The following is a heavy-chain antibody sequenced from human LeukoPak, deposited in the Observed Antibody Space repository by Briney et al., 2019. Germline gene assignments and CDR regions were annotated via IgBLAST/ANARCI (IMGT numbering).Heavy chain of an antibody. D-gene: IGHD5-18*01. V-gene: IGHV3-74*01. CDR2: IDNDGSGT. J-gene: IGHJ4*02. CDR3: ATGSGLWSPDY. CDR1: GFTFSSYR. Sequence: PGGSLRLSCAASGFTFSSYRMHWVRQAPGKGLVWVSRIDNDGSGTSYADSVKGRFTISRDNAKNRLYVQMNSLRAEDTAVYYCATGSGLWSPDYWGQGTLVTVSS.